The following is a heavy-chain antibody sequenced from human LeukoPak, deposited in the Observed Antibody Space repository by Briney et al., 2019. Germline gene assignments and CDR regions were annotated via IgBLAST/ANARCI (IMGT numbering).Heavy chain of an antibody. D-gene: IGHD3-22*01. V-gene: IGHV3-30*03. CDR2: ISYDGSNE. J-gene: IGHJ3*02. CDR1: GFTFSSYG. Sequence: GGSLRLSCAASGFTFSSYGMHWVRQAPGKGLEWVAVISYDGSNEDYADSVKGRFTISRDNAKNSLYLQMNSLRAEDTAVYYCARDLRDSSADDAFDIWGQGTMVTVSS. CDR3: ARDLRDSSADDAFDI.